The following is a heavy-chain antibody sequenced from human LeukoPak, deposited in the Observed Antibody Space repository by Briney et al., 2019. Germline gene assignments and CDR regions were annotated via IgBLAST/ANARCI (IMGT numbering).Heavy chain of an antibody. CDR3: ARLGYYGSGNLNWFDP. J-gene: IGHJ5*02. V-gene: IGHV4-59*08. D-gene: IGHD3-10*01. CDR2: IYDSGST. Sequence: SETLSLTCTVSGASINSYFWSWVRQPPGGGLEWIGYIYDSGSTYYNPSLKSRVTISVDTSNNHFSLRLSSVTAADTAVYYCARLGYYGSGNLNWFDPWGQGTLVTVSS. CDR1: GASINSYF.